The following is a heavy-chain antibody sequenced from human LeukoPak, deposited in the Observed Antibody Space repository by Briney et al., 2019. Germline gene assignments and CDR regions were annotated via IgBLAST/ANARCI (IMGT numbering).Heavy chain of an antibody. V-gene: IGHV4-39*01. CDR1: GGSISSSSYY. CDR3: VRHTDDFWSEAQKAFDI. CDR2: IYYSGST. Sequence: SETLSLTCTVSGGSISSSSYYWGWIRQPPEKGLEWVGSIYYSGSTYYNPSLKSRVTISVDTSKNQFSLKLSSVTAADTAVYYCVRHTDDFWSEAQKAFDIWGQGTMVTVSS. D-gene: IGHD3-3*01. J-gene: IGHJ3*02.